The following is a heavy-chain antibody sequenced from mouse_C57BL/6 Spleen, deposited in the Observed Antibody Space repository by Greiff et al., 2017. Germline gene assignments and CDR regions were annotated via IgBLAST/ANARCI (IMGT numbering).Heavy chain of an antibody. CDR3: ARGYDYLDY. Sequence: VKLMESGAELARPGASVKLSCKASGYTFTSYGISWVKQRTGQGLEWIGEIYPRSGNTYYNEKFKGKATLTADKSSSTAYMELRSLTSEDSAVYFCARGYDYLDYWGQGTTLTVSS. CDR1: GYTFTSYG. J-gene: IGHJ2*01. CDR2: IYPRSGNT. D-gene: IGHD2-3*01. V-gene: IGHV1-81*01.